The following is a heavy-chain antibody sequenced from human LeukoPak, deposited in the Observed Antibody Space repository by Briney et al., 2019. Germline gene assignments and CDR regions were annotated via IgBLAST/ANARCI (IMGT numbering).Heavy chain of an antibody. J-gene: IGHJ4*02. CDR2: ISPYNGNT. Sequence: ASVKVSCKAYGYTFTSYGISWVRQAPGQGLEWMVWISPYNGNTKYAEKLQGRVTTTTDTATSKVYVEVGSLRSDDTVVYYCARDSVSGYDSAYWGQGTLVTVCS. CDR1: GYTFTSYG. V-gene: IGHV1-18*01. CDR3: ARDSVSGYDSAY. D-gene: IGHD5-12*01.